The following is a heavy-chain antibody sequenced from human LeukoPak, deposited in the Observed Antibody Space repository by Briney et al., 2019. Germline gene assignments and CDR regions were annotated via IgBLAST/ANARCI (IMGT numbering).Heavy chain of an antibody. V-gene: IGHV3-23*01. CDR2: ISGSGGST. J-gene: IGHJ4*02. CDR3: AKVFGWNDWGIDY. Sequence: GGSLRLSCAASGFTFSSYAMSWVRQAPGKGLEWVSAISGSGGSTYYADSVKGRFTISSDNSKNTLYLQMNSLRAEDTAVYYCAKVFGWNDWGIDYWGQGTLVTVSS. CDR1: GFTFSSYA. D-gene: IGHD1-1*01.